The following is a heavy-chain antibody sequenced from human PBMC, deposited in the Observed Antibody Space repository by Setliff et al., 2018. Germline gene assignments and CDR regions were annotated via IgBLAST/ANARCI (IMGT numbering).Heavy chain of an antibody. D-gene: IGHD3-16*01. V-gene: IGHV4-59*01. CDR3: ARVFPHPYGNSWFDS. Sequence: SETLSLTCTVSDGSLSTYYWSWIRQPPGKGLEFIGYVYYSGTANYSPSLRSRLTISVDTSKNQFSLKLRSVTAADTAMYYCARVFPHPYGNSWFDSWGPGTLVTVSS. CDR2: VYYSGTA. CDR1: DGSLSTYY. J-gene: IGHJ5*01.